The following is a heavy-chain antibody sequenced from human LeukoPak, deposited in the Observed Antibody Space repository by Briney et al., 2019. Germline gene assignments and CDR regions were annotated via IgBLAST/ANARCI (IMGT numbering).Heavy chain of an antibody. Sequence: PGGSLRLSCAASGFTFSSYGMQWVRQAPGKGLEWVAVISYDGSNKYYADSVKGRFTISRDNSKNTLYLQMNSLRAEDTAVYYCAKEYSSRIDYWGQGTLVTVSS. D-gene: IGHD6-13*01. CDR1: GFTFSSYG. V-gene: IGHV3-30*18. CDR3: AKEYSSRIDY. CDR2: ISYDGSNK. J-gene: IGHJ4*02.